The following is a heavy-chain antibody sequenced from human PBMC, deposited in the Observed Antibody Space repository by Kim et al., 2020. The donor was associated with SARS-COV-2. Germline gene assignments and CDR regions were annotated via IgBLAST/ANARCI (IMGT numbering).Heavy chain of an antibody. CDR3: VKYKTYYYDSSGYSDY. Sequence: VKGRFTIYRDNSKNTLYLQMSSLRAEDTAVYYCVKYKTYYYDSSGYSDYWGQGTLVTVSS. J-gene: IGHJ4*02. V-gene: IGHV3-64D*09. D-gene: IGHD3-22*01.